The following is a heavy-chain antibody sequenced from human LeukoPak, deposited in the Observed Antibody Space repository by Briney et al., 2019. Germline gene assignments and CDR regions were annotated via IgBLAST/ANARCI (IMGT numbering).Heavy chain of an antibody. CDR1: GGSISSYY. J-gene: IGHJ4*02. Sequence: SETLSLTCTVSGGSISSYYWSWIRQPPGKGLEWIGYIYYSGSTNYNPSLKSRVTISVDTSKNQFSLKLSSVTAADTAVYYCAWYTDSRTRIYHFDYWGQGTLVTVSS. CDR3: AWYTDSRTRIYHFDY. V-gene: IGHV4-59*01. CDR2: IYYSGST. D-gene: IGHD1-14*01.